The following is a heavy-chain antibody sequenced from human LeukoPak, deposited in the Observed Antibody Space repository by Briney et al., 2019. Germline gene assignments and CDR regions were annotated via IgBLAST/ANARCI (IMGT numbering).Heavy chain of an antibody. CDR3: VRRDTGWNYFDY. CDR1: GGSINSHY. V-gene: IGHV4-59*08. CDR2: IYYTGKI. Sequence: SSETLSPTCAVSGGSINSHYWGWIRQPPGKGLQWIGDIYYTGKINYNPSLKSRVTITLDTSKDHLSLNLTSVLAADTAIYYCVRRDTGWNYFDYWGQGILVTVSS. J-gene: IGHJ4*02. D-gene: IGHD6-19*01.